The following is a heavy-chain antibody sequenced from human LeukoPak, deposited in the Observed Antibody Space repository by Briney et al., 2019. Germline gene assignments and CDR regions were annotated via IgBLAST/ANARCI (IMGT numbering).Heavy chain of an antibody. CDR1: GLTFSSYE. Sequence: GGSLRLSCAASGLTFSSYEMNWVRQAPGKGLEWVSYIGTGGSPISYAGSVKGRFTVSRDNPKNSLYLQMNSLRAEDTAVYYCASFYDRSGRDYWGQGTLVTVPS. CDR2: IGTGGSPI. J-gene: IGHJ4*02. CDR3: ASFYDRSGRDY. D-gene: IGHD3-22*01. V-gene: IGHV3-48*03.